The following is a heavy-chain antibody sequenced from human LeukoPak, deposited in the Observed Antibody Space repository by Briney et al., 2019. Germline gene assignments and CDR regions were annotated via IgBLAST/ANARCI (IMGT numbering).Heavy chain of an antibody. Sequence: GGSLRLSCAASGFTFSSYAMIWVRQAPGKGLEWVSLISDSGAATYYADSVKGRFTISRDNSWNTLYLQMNSLRAGDTAVYYCAKCSEASITMFGVVVDSYFDFWGQGTLVTVSS. V-gene: IGHV3-23*01. CDR1: GFTFSSYA. CDR2: ISDSGAAT. D-gene: IGHD3-3*01. CDR3: AKCSEASITMFGVVVDSYFDF. J-gene: IGHJ4*02.